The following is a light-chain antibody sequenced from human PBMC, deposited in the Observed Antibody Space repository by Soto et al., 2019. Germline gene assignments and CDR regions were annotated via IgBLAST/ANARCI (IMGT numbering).Light chain of an antibody. CDR2: TNN. J-gene: IGLJ1*01. V-gene: IGLV1-44*01. CDR1: NSDIGSNT. Sequence: QSVLTQPPSASGTPGQRVTISCTGSNSDIGSNTVNWYQQLPGTAPKLLIHTNNQRPSVVPARFSGSKSGTSAPLAISGLQAEDDSDYHCAAWADSLNGYVFGTGTKLTVL. CDR3: AAWADSLNGYV.